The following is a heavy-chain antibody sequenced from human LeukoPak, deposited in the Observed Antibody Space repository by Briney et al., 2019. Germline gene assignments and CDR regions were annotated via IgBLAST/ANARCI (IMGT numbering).Heavy chain of an antibody. D-gene: IGHD3-10*01. CDR3: ARDSGSGKEDAFDI. Sequence: SETLSLTCTVSGGSISSSSYYWGWIRQPPGKGLEWIGSIYYSGSTYYNPSLKSRVTISVDTSKNQFSLKLSSVTAADTAVYYCARDSGSGKEDAFDIWGQGTVVTVSS. J-gene: IGHJ3*02. CDR1: GGSISSSSYY. V-gene: IGHV4-39*07. CDR2: IYYSGST.